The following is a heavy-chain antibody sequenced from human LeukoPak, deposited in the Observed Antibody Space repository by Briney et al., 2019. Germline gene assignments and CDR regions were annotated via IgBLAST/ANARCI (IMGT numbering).Heavy chain of an antibody. CDR2: FDPEDGET. D-gene: IGHD3-9*01. Sequence: GASVKVSCKVSGYTLTELSMHWVRQAPGKGLEWMGGFDPEDGETIYAQKFQGRVTMTEDTSTDTAYMELSSLRSEDTAVYYCVTNTLLRYFDWLLNWGQGTLVTVSS. V-gene: IGHV1-24*01. CDR1: GYTLTELS. J-gene: IGHJ4*02. CDR3: VTNTLLRYFDWLLN.